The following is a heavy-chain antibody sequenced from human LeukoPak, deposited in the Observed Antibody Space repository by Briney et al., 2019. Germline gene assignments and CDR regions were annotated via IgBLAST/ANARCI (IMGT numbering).Heavy chain of an antibody. D-gene: IGHD1-7*01. CDR3: VTVGGTTYFDH. CDR2: ISAYSGKT. Sequence: ASVTVSCKASVYIFTTYGISWVRQAPGQGLEWMGWISAYSGKTNYTQKLQGRVTMTTDTSTSTAYMELRSLRSDDTAVYYCVTVGGTTYFDHWGQGTLVTVSS. V-gene: IGHV1-18*01. J-gene: IGHJ4*02. CDR1: VYIFTTYG.